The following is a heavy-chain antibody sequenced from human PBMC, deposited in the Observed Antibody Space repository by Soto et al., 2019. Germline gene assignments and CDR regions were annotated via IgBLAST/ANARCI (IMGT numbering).Heavy chain of an antibody. Sequence: GGSLRLSCAASGFTFSSYAMSWVRQAPGKGLEWVSAISGSGGSTYYADSVKGRFTISRDNSKNTLYLQMNSLRAEDTAVYYCAKDAMPLRRYSGYDYYYYYMDVWGKGTTVTVSS. D-gene: IGHD5-12*01. CDR3: AKDAMPLRRYSGYDYYYYYMDV. V-gene: IGHV3-23*01. CDR1: GFTFSSYA. CDR2: ISGSGGST. J-gene: IGHJ6*03.